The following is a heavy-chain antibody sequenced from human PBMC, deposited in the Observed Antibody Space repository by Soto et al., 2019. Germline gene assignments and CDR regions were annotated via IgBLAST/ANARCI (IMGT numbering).Heavy chain of an antibody. J-gene: IGHJ4*02. CDR3: ATSFRYFHN. CDR2: ISGTASRT. CDR1: GFTPTTTP. V-gene: IGHV3-23*01. Sequence: GGSVRLSCAGSGFTPTTTPLSWVRQPPGKGLEWVTTISGTASRTYYVDSVKGWFFISRDNAKNTVTLQMNNLTLDDTAVYYCATSFRYFHNRGQGTRVTVST. D-gene: IGHD3-9*01.